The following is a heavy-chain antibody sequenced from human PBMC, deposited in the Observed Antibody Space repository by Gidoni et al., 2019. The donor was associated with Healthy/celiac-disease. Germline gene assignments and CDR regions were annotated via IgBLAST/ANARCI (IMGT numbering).Heavy chain of an antibody. D-gene: IGHD3-22*01. V-gene: IGHV1-3*01. CDR3: ARDRFDSSGYYPYFDY. Sequence: QVQLVQSGAEVKKPGASVKVSCKASGYTFTSYAMHWVRQAPGQRLEWMGWINAGNGNTKYSQKFQGRVTITRYTSASTAYMELSSLRSEDTAVYYCARDRFDSSGYYPYFDYWGQGTLVTVSS. CDR2: INAGNGNT. J-gene: IGHJ4*02. CDR1: GYTFTSYA.